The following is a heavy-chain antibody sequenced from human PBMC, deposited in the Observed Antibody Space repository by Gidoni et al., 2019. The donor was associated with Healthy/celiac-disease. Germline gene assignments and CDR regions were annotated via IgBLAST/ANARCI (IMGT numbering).Heavy chain of an antibody. D-gene: IGHD3-10*01. V-gene: IGHV3-48*03. CDR2: ISSSGSTI. CDR3: ARDFTRYYYGSGSYYLYYYYGMDV. J-gene: IGHJ6*02. Sequence: EVQLVESGGGLVQPGGSLRLSCAASGFTFSSSEMNWVRQAPGKGLGWVSYISSSGSTIYYADSVKGRFTISRDNAKNSLYLQMNSLRAEDTAVYYCARDFTRYYYGSGSYYLYYYYGMDVWGQGTTVTVSS. CDR1: GFTFSSSE.